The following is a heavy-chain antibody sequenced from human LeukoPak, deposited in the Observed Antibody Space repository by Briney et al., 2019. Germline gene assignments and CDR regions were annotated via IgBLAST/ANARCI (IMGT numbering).Heavy chain of an antibody. CDR1: GYSFTSYW. D-gene: IGHD3-10*01. J-gene: IGHJ5*02. CDR2: IYPGDSDT. V-gene: IGHV5-51*01. Sequence: GESLQISCKGSGYSFTSYWIGWVRPMPGKGREWMGIIYPGDSDTRYSPSFQGQVTISADKSISSAYLQWSSLKASDTAMYYCARSLSVRGLLGFDPWGQGTLVTVSS. CDR3: ARSLSVRGLLGFDP.